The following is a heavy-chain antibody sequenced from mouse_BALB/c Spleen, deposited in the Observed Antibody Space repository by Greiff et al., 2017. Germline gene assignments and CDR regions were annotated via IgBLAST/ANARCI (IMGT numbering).Heavy chain of an antibody. D-gene: IGHD1-1*01. J-gene: IGHJ3*01. Sequence: EVKLQESGPSLVKPSQTLSLTCSVTGDSITSGYWNWIRKFPGNKLEYMGYISYSGSTYYNPSLKSRISITRDTSKNQYYLQLNSVTTEDTATYYCARLYYGSSAWFAYWGQGTLVTVSA. CDR2: ISYSGST. CDR1: GDSITSGY. V-gene: IGHV3-8*02. CDR3: ARLYYGSSAWFAY.